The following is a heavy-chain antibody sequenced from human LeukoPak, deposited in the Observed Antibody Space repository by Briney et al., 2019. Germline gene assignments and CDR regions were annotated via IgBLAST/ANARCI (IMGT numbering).Heavy chain of an antibody. Sequence: GGSLRLSCAASGFTFSSYGMHWVRQAPGKGLEWVAFIRYDGSNKYYADSVKGRFTISRDNSKNTLYLQMNSLRAEDTAVYYCAKDSRGEYYGSGTDYWGQGTLVTVSS. D-gene: IGHD3-10*01. V-gene: IGHV3-30*02. CDR2: IRYDGSNK. J-gene: IGHJ4*02. CDR3: AKDSRGEYYGSGTDY. CDR1: GFTFSSYG.